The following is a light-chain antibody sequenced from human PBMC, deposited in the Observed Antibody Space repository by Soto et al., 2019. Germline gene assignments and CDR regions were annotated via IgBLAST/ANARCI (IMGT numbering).Light chain of an antibody. CDR1: QSVSSY. Sequence: EIVLTQSPATLSLSPGERATLSCRASQSVSSYLAWYQQKPGQAPRLLIYDASTRATGIPARFSGSGSGTEFTLTISSLQSEDFAVYYCQQYNNWPPFITFGQGTRLEIK. CDR2: DAS. V-gene: IGKV3-15*01. J-gene: IGKJ5*01. CDR3: QQYNNWPPFIT.